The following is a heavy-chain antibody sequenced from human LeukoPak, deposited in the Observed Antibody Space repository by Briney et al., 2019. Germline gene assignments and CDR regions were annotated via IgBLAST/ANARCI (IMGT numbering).Heavy chain of an antibody. J-gene: IGHJ3*02. V-gene: IGHV4-39*07. Sequence: SETLSLTCTVSGGSISSSSYYWSWIRQPPGKGLEWIGEINHSGSTNYNPSLKSRVTISVDTSKNQFSLKLSSVTAADTAVYYCARVHVWGSYRLDAFDIWGQGTMVTVSS. CDR2: INHSGST. CDR3: ARVHVWGSYRLDAFDI. D-gene: IGHD3-16*02. CDR1: GGSISSSSYY.